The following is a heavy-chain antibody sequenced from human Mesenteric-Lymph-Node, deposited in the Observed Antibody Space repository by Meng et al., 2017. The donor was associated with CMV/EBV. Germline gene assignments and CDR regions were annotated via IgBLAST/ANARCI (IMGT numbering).Heavy chain of an antibody. D-gene: IGHD1-26*01. CDR3: TRAGSGTYYVGREF. Sequence: ASGFLFSDYAMSWVRQTPGKGLEWVSTISAGGGSRFYAESVKGRYSISRDNSKNTLYLQINSLGVEDTAMFYCTRAGSGTYYVGREFWGQGTLVTVSS. V-gene: IGHV3-23*01. J-gene: IGHJ4*02. CDR2: ISAGGGSR. CDR1: GFLFSDYA.